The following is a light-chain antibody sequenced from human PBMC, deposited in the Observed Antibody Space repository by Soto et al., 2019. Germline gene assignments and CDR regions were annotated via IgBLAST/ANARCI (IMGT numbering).Light chain of an antibody. Sequence: ALQMTQSPSSLSASVGDRVTITCRASQGIRNDLGWYQDKPGRAPKLLIYGASTLQTGVPSRFSGSGSGTDFTLTITSLQPEDFATYYCLQDYNYPRTFGQGTKVEIK. CDR2: GAS. J-gene: IGKJ1*01. CDR1: QGIRND. V-gene: IGKV1-6*01. CDR3: LQDYNYPRT.